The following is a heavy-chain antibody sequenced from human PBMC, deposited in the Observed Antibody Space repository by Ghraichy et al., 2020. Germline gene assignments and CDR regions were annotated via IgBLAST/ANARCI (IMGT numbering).Heavy chain of an antibody. CDR3: AREPREGGGTFDP. CDR2: IYYSGST. V-gene: IGHV4-61*01. J-gene: IGHJ5*02. CDR1: GGSVSSGSYY. D-gene: IGHD2-15*01. Sequence: SETLSLTCTVSGGSVSSGSYYWSWIRQPPGKGLEWIGYIYYSGSTNYNPSLKSRVTISVDTSKNQFSLKLSSVTAADTAVYYCAREPREGGGTFDPWGQGTLVTVSS.